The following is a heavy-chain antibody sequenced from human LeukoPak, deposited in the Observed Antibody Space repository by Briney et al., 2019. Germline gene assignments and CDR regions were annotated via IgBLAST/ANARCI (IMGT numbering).Heavy chain of an antibody. D-gene: IGHD6-13*01. CDR3: AREDSSSWYYFGY. J-gene: IGHJ4*02. CDR1: GYIFTSCD. CDR2: INAGNGNT. Sequence: ASVKVSCKASGYIFTSCDINWVRQAPGQRLEWLGWINAGNGNTKYSQKFQGRVTITRDTSASTAYMELSSLRSEDTAVYYCAREDSSSWYYFGYWGQGTLVTVSS. V-gene: IGHV1-3*01.